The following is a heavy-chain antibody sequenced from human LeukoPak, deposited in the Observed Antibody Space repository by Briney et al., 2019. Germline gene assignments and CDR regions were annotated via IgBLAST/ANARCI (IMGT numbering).Heavy chain of an antibody. CDR3: AREWGRITMVRGAQPPSHFDY. CDR2: FNLSGSP. CDR1: GGSFSDYY. D-gene: IGHD3-10*01. J-gene: IGHJ4*02. V-gene: IGHV4-34*01. Sequence: SETLSLTCAVFGGSFSDYYWSWIRQPPGKGLEWIGEFNLSGSPNYNPSLKSRVTISVDTSKNQFSLKLSSVTAADTAVYYCAREWGRITMVRGAQPPSHFDYWGQGTLVTVSS.